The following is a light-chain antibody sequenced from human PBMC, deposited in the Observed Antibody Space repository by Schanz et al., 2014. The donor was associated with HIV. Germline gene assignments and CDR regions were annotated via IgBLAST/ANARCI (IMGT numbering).Light chain of an antibody. CDR2: DVN. J-gene: IGLJ1*01. Sequence: QSALTQPASVSGSPGQSITISCTGTNSDIGAYNYVSWYQQHPDKAPKLIIYDVNNRPSEISYRFSGSKSGHAASLTISGLQADDEADYYCSSFTSSFTYVFGTGTKVTVL. CDR1: NSDIGAYNY. V-gene: IGLV2-14*03. CDR3: SSFTSSFTYV.